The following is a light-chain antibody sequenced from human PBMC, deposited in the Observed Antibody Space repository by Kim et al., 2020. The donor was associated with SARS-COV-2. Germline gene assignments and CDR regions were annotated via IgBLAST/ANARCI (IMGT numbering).Light chain of an antibody. CDR2: AAS. V-gene: IGKV1-39*01. CDR3: QQSYRAPYS. J-gene: IGKJ2*03. Sequence: SAAVGDRVAITCRASQSIYNYVNWYQQKPGKAPKVLIYAASSLQSGVPSRFSGSGSETDFTLTISSLQPEDFAIYYCQQSYRAPYSFAQGTKLEI. CDR1: QSIYNY.